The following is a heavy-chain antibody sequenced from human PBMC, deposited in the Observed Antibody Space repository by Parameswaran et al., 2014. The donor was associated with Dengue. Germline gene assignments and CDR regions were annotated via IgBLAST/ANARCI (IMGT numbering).Heavy chain of an antibody. V-gene: IGHV1-46*01. D-gene: IGHD2-2*02. CDR2: INPSGGST. J-gene: IGHJ3*02. Sequence: WVRQAPGQGLERMGIINPSGGSTSYAQKFQGRVTMTRDTSTSTVYMELSSLRSEDTAVYYCAVGYCSSTSCYTWDDAFDIWGQGTMVTVSS. CDR3: AVGYCSSTSCYTWDDAFDI.